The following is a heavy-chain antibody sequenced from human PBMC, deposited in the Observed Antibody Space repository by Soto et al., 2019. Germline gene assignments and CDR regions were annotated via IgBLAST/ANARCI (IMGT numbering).Heavy chain of an antibody. V-gene: IGHV3-11*04. CDR1: GFTFSDCY. CDR3: ARDKGSSSWHSFDY. Sequence: GGSLRLSCAAVGFTFSDCYMSWVRQAPGKGLEWVSYISDSSGTIKYADSVKGRFTTSRDNAENSLFLQMNSLRAEDTAVYYCARDKGSSSWHSFDYWGRGTLVTVSS. CDR2: ISDSSGTI. J-gene: IGHJ4*01. D-gene: IGHD2-2*01.